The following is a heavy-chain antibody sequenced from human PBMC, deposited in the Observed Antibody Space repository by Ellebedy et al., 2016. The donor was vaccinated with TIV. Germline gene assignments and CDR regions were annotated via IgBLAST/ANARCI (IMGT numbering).Heavy chain of an antibody. CDR2: IKQDGTEK. J-gene: IGHJ4*02. D-gene: IGHD4-17*01. Sequence: PGGSLRLSCAASGFTFSSYWMSWVRQAPGKGLEWVANIKQDGTEKYYADSVKGRFTISRDNAKNSLYLQMNSLRAEDTAVYYCARVTTLATGTGYYFDYWGQGTLVTVSS. V-gene: IGHV3-7*01. CDR3: ARVTTLATGTGYYFDY. CDR1: GFTFSSYW.